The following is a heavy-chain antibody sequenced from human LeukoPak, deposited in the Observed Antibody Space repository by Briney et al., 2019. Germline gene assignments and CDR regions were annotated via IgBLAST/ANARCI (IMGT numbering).Heavy chain of an antibody. J-gene: IGHJ3*02. CDR1: GGSISSYY. CDR2: IYYSGST. V-gene: IGHV4-59*08. CDR3: ARPGYYDSSGYPDAFDI. D-gene: IGHD3-22*01. Sequence: SETLSLTCTVSGGSISSYYWSWIRQPPGKGLEWIGYIYYSGSTNYNPSLKSRVTISVDTSKNQFSLKLSSVTAADTAVYYCARPGYYDSSGYPDAFDIWGQGTMVIVSS.